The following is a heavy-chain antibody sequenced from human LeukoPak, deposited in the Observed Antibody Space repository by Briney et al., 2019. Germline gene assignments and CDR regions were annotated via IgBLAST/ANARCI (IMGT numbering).Heavy chain of an antibody. D-gene: IGHD2-2*01. Sequence: GGSLRLSCAASEFTFSLYAMNWVRQAPGKGLKWVSYINDVSSDIHYADSVKGRFTISRDNAKNTLSLQMNSLRAEDTAVYYCARDTYQPGLIDCWGQGTLVTVSS. J-gene: IGHJ4*02. V-gene: IGHV3-21*05. CDR2: INDVSSDI. CDR3: ARDTYQPGLIDC. CDR1: EFTFSLYA.